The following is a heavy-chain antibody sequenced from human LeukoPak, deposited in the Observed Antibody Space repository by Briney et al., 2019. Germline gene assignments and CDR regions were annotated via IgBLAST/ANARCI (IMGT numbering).Heavy chain of an antibody. CDR1: GGSISSYY. CDR3: AKVPVTIDAFDI. J-gene: IGHJ3*02. D-gene: IGHD4-17*01. V-gene: IGHV4-59*13. Sequence: SETLSLTCTVSGGSISSYYWSWIRQPPGKGLEWIGYIYYSGSTNYNPSLKSRVTISVDTSKNQFSLKLSSVTAADRAVYYCAKVPVTIDAFDIWGQGTMVTVSS. CDR2: IYYSGST.